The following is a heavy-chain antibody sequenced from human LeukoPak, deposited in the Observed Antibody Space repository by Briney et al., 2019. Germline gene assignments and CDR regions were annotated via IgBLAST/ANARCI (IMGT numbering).Heavy chain of an antibody. J-gene: IGHJ6*03. V-gene: IGHV3-23*01. CDR2: ISGSGGGT. D-gene: IGHD5-24*01. CDR3: AKNRENYYYMDV. CDR1: GFTFSSDA. Sequence: GGSLRLSCAASGFTFSSDAMNWFRQAPGKGLEWVSAISGSGGGTYYADSVKGRFTISRDNSKNTLYLQMNSLRAEVTAVYYCAKNRENYYYMDVWGKGTTVTVSS.